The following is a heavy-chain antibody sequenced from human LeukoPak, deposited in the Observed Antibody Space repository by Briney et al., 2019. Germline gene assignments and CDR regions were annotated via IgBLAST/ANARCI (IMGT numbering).Heavy chain of an antibody. CDR3: ARVPSDIVVVVAATPDY. CDR1: GFTFSSYE. V-gene: IGHV3-48*03. J-gene: IGHJ4*02. D-gene: IGHD2-15*01. Sequence: PGGSLRLSCAASGFTFSSYEMNWVRQAPGKGLELVSYISSRDTTIYYADSVKGRFTISRDNAKNSLTLQMNSLRAEDTAVYYCARVPSDIVVVVAATPDYWGQGTLVTVSS. CDR2: ISSRDTTI.